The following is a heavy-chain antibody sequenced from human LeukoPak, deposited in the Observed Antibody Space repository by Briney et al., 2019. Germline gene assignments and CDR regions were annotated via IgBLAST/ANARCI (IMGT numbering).Heavy chain of an antibody. D-gene: IGHD6-19*01. J-gene: IGHJ4*02. CDR3: ASGSTGWYGGFDY. Sequence: SETLSLTCAVYGGSFSDYYWSWIRQPPGKGLEWIGEINHSGSTNYNPSLKSRVTISVDTSKNQFSLKLSSVTAADTAVYYCASGSTGWYGGFDYWGQGTLVTVSS. V-gene: IGHV4-34*01. CDR2: INHSGST. CDR1: GGSFSDYY.